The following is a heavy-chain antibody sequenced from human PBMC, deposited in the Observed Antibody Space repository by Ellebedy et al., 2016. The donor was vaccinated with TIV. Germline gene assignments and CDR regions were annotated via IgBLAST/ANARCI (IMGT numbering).Heavy chain of an antibody. Sequence: MPSETLSLTCEVSGDSITRDNYYWSWLRQYPGKGPEYIGYIYVRGSTFYNSSLKSRLTISIDTSKNQFYLKLTSVTAADTAVYFCARGVEGNWFDPWGQGAPVTVSS. V-gene: IGHV4-31*02. J-gene: IGHJ5*02. CDR3: ARGVEGNWFDP. CDR2: IYVRGST. D-gene: IGHD1-1*01. CDR1: GDSITRDNYY.